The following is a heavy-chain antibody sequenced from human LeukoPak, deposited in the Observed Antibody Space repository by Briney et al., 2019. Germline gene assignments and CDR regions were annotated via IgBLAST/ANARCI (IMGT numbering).Heavy chain of an antibody. D-gene: IGHD6-19*01. V-gene: IGHV3-9*01. CDR1: GFTFDDYA. CDR3: AKDMGQWLEEYYFDY. Sequence: GGSLRLSCAASGFTFDDYAMHWVRQAPGKGLEWVSGISWNSGSIGYADPVKGRFTISRDNAKNSLYLQMNSLRAEDTALYYCAKDMGQWLEEYYFDYWGQGTLVTVSS. J-gene: IGHJ4*02. CDR2: ISWNSGSI.